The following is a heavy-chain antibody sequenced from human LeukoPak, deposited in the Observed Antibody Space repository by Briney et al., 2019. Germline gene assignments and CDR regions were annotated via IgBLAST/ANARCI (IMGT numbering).Heavy chain of an antibody. CDR1: GFTFSSYS. Sequence: GGSLRLSCAASGFTFSSYSMNWVRQAPGKGLEWVSSISSSSSYIYYADSVKGRFTISRDNAKNSLYLQMNSLRAEDTAAYYCARSHRKTYYYDSSGYCYYWGQGTLVTVSS. CDR2: ISSSSSYI. J-gene: IGHJ4*02. CDR3: ARSHRKTYYYDSSGYCYY. V-gene: IGHV3-21*01. D-gene: IGHD3-22*01.